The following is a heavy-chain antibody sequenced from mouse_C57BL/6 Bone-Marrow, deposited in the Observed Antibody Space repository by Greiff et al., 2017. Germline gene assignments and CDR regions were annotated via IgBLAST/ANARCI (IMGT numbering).Heavy chain of an antibody. CDR1: GYTFTSYW. D-gene: IGHD2-4*01. V-gene: IGHV1-55*01. Sequence: QVQLQQPGAELVKPGASVKMSCKASGYTFTSYWITWVKQRPGQGLEWIGDIYPGSGSTNYNEKFKSKATLTVDTSSSTAYMQLSSLTSEDSAVXYCARTDYDYDGGYFDYWGQGTTLTVAS. J-gene: IGHJ2*01. CDR2: IYPGSGST. CDR3: ARTDYDYDGGYFDY.